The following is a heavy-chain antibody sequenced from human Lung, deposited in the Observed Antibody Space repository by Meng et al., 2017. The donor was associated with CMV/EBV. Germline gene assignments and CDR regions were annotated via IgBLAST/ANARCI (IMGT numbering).Heavy chain of an antibody. CDR1: GFTFSSYA. J-gene: IGHJ4*02. CDR2: ISYDGSNK. D-gene: IGHD2-2*01. Sequence: QVQLVEAGGGEVQPGRSLRLSCAASGFTFSSYAMHWVRQAPGKGLEWVAVISYDGSNKYYADSVKGRFTISRDNSKNTLYLQMNSLRAEDTAVYYCARDQMEGVVVPAAVGYWGQGTLVTVSS. V-gene: IGHV3-30-3*01. CDR3: ARDQMEGVVVPAAVGY.